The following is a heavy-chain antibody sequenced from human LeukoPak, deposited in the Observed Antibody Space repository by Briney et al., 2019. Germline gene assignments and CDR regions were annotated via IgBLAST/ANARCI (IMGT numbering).Heavy chain of an antibody. Sequence: SETLSLTCTVSGDSISSSYWNWIRQPPGKGLEWIGYFYYSGSTNYNPSLKSRVTISGDTSRNQFSLKLSSVTAADTAVYYCARRANGYSSSWFDYWGQGTLVTVSS. J-gene: IGHJ4*02. CDR2: FYYSGST. D-gene: IGHD6-13*01. CDR3: ARRANGYSSSWFDY. V-gene: IGHV4-59*08. CDR1: GDSISSSY.